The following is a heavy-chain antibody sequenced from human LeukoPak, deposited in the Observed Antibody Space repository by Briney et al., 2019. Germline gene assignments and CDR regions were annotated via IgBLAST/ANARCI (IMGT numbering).Heavy chain of an antibody. D-gene: IGHD1-1*01. CDR2: VDHTGST. V-gene: IGHV4-59*01. J-gene: IGHJ6*03. CDR3: ARGRVSSSTWYSTYYYYFYMDV. CDR1: ADSITMYY. Sequence: SETLSLTCSVSADSITMYYWTWIRQPPGKGLEWIGYVDHTGSTNFNPSLNGRVSISRDTTKNLFSLRLRSVTAADTAVYFCARGRVSSSTWYSTYYYYFYMDVWGKGTTVTVSS.